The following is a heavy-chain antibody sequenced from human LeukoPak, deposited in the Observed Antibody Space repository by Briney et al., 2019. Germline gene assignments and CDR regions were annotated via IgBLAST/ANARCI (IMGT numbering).Heavy chain of an antibody. CDR1: GFTFSSYS. CDR3: AKDIAVAGHTPLDY. J-gene: IGHJ4*02. CDR2: ISSSSSYI. Sequence: GGSLRLSCAASGFTFSSYSMNWVRQAPGKGLEWVSSISSSSSYIYYADSVKGRFTISRDNAKNSLYLQMNSLRAEDTALYYCAKDIAVAGHTPLDYWGQGTLVTVSS. V-gene: IGHV3-21*04. D-gene: IGHD6-19*01.